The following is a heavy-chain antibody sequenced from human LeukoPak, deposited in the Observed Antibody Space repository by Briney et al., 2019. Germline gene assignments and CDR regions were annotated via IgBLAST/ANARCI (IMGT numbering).Heavy chain of an antibody. D-gene: IGHD5-24*01. CDR2: INHSGST. J-gene: IGHJ6*02. CDR1: GGSFSDYY. Sequence: SETLSLTCAVYGGSFSDYYWSWIRQPPGKGLEWIGEINHSGSTNYNPSLKSRVTISVDTSKNQFSLKLSSVTAADTAVYYCARAPGWLQSYYYYYYGMDVWGQGTTVTVSS. V-gene: IGHV4-34*01. CDR3: ARAPGWLQSYYYYYYGMDV.